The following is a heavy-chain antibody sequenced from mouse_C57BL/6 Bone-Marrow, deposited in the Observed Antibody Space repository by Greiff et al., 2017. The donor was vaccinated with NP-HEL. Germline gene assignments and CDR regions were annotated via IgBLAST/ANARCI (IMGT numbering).Heavy chain of an antibody. Sequence: VQLQQSGPVLVKPGASVKMSCKASGYTFTDYYMNWVRQSPGKSLEWIGDINPYNGGTSYNEKFKGQATLTVDNSSSTDYMELNSLTSEDSAVYYCARLGWLLRRDAMDYWGQGTSVTVSS. CDR1: GYTFTDYY. J-gene: IGHJ4*01. CDR3: ARLGWLLRRDAMDY. D-gene: IGHD2-3*01. CDR2: INPYNGGT. V-gene: IGHV1-19*01.